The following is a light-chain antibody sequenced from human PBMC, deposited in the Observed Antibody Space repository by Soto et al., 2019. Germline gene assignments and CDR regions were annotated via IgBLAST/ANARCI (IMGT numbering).Light chain of an antibody. CDR3: QHRMNWPLT. CDR1: ESVRSD. V-gene: IGKV3-11*01. Sequence: EIVLTQSPXTLSLSPGERATLSCRAGESVRSDLLWYEQKPGQAPRILIYDASHRATGIPARFSGSGSETDFTLTISSLEPAAFAVYYSQHRMNWPLTFGQGTRLEI. CDR2: DAS. J-gene: IGKJ5*01.